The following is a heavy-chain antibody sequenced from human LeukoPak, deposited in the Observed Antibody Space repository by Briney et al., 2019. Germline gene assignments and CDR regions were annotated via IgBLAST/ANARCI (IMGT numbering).Heavy chain of an antibody. CDR1: GYTFTGYY. J-gene: IGHJ4*02. D-gene: IGHD2-2*01. Sequence: ASVKVSCKASGYTFTGYYMHWVRRAPGQGLEWMGWINPNSGGTNYAQKFQGRVTMTRDTSISTAYMELSRLRSDDTAVYYCARASGLYQEFDYWGQGTLVTVSS. CDR2: INPNSGGT. V-gene: IGHV1-2*02. CDR3: ARASGLYQEFDY.